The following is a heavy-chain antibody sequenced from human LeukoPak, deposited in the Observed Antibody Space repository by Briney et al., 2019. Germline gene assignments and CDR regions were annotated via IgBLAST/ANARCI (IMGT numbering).Heavy chain of an antibody. CDR3: AKAMSTDHYDSRGFYRVDFDS. J-gene: IGHJ4*02. Sequence: GGSLRLSCAASGFTFNNYAMSWVRQAPGKGLEWVSALTNSGGSGGVTYYADSVKGRFIISRDNSKSTLYLQLSSLRAEDTAVYYCAKAMSTDHYDSRGFYRVDFDSWGQGTLVTVSS. CDR1: GFTFNNYA. D-gene: IGHD3-22*01. V-gene: IGHV3-23*01. CDR2: LTNSGGSGGVT.